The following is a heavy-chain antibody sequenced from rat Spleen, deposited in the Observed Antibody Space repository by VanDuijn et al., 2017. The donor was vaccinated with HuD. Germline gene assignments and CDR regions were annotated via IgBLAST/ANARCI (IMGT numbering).Heavy chain of an antibody. CDR2: ISDDGTST. CDR1: GFTFSDFF. D-gene: IGHD1-12*03. V-gene: IGHV5-29*01. Sequence: EVQLVESDGGLVQPGRSLKLSCAASGFTFSDFFMAWVRQAPAQGLEWVATISDDGTSTYYRDSVKGRFTISRDNAKSTLYLQMNSLRSEDTATYYCARHDLAIYYYDGYYSHFDYWGQGVMVTVSS. CDR3: ARHDLAIYYYDGYYSHFDY. J-gene: IGHJ2*01.